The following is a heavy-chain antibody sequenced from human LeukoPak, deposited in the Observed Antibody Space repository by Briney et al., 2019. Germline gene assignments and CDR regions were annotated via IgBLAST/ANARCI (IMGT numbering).Heavy chain of an antibody. CDR2: IIPIFGTA. Sequence: ASVKVSCKASGGTFSSYAISWVRQAPGQGLEWMGGIIPIFGTANYAQKFQGRVTITADESTSTAYMELSSLRSEDTAVYYCARDKGLATENYDFWSGYPKAYYYYMDVWGKGTTVTVSS. CDR3: ARDKGLATENYDFWSGYPKAYYYYMDV. V-gene: IGHV1-69*13. CDR1: GGTFSSYA. J-gene: IGHJ6*03. D-gene: IGHD3-3*01.